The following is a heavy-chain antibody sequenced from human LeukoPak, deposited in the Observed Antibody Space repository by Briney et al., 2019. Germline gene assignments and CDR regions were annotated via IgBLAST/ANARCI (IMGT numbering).Heavy chain of an antibody. D-gene: IGHD3-9*01. CDR1: GFTFSSSA. J-gene: IGHJ4*02. CDR3: ARGGLRYRFDY. V-gene: IGHV3-23*01. CDR2: ISGSGGSP. Sequence: GGSLRLSCAASGFTFSSSAMSWVRQAPGKGLEWVSSISGSGGSPYYADSVKGRFTISRDTAKNSLYLQMNSLRAEDTAVYYCARGGLRYRFDYWGQGTLVTVSS.